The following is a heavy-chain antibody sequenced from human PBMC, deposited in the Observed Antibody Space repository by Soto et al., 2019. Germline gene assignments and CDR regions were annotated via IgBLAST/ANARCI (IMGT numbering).Heavy chain of an antibody. J-gene: IGHJ6*02. V-gene: IGHV5-51*01. Sequence: GESVKISCKGSGYSFNTYWIGWVRQMPGKGLEWMGIIYPGDSDTRYSPSFQGQVTISADKSISTAYLQWSSLKASDTAMYYCARRGVLRYFDWSSAAYGMDVWGQGTTVTVSS. D-gene: IGHD3-9*01. CDR2: IYPGDSDT. CDR1: GYSFNTYW. CDR3: ARRGVLRYFDWSSAAYGMDV.